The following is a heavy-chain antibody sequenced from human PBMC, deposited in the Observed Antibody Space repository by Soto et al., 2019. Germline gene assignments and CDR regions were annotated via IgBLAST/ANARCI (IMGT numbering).Heavy chain of an antibody. J-gene: IGHJ6*02. CDR1: GGSFSGDY. V-gene: IGHV4-34*01. CDR2: INHSGST. D-gene: IGHD1-1*01. Sequence: QVQLQQWGAGLLKPSETLSLTCAVYGGSFSGDYWSWIRQPPGKGLEWIGEINHSGSTNYNPSLNSRVTISVDTSKNQFSLKLSSVTAADTAVYYCARPAYNRREDVWGQGTTVTVSS. CDR3: ARPAYNRREDV.